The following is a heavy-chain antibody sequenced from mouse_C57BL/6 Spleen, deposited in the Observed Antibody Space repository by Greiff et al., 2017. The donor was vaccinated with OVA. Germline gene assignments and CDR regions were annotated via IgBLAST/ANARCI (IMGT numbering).Heavy chain of an antibody. CDR3: ARSTAQARFAY. D-gene: IGHD3-2*02. CDR1: GYTFTSYW. CDR2: IYPSDSET. Sequence: VQLQQPGAELVRPGSSVKLSCKASGYTFTSYWMDWVKQRPGQGLEWIGNIYPSDSETHYNQKFKDKATLTVDKSSSTAYMQLSSLTSEDSAVYYCARSTAQARFAYWGQGTLVTVSA. J-gene: IGHJ3*01. V-gene: IGHV1-61*01.